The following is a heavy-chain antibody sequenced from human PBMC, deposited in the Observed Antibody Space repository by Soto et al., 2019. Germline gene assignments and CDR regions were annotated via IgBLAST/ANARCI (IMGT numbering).Heavy chain of an antibody. D-gene: IGHD6-19*01. V-gene: IGHV3-11*01. J-gene: IGHJ4*02. Sequence: QAQLVESGGGLVKPGGSLRLSCAASGFMFSDHYMSWIRQAPGKGLEWVAYITSSGSSRYYADSVKGRFTISRDNGESSLYLQMSSLRPEDTAVYFCAKERAMAGPASFDCWGQGTLVTVSS. CDR3: AKERAMAGPASFDC. CDR2: ITSSGSSR. CDR1: GFMFSDHY.